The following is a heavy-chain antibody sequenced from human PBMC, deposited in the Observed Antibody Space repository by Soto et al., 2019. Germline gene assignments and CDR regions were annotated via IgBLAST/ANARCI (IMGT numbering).Heavy chain of an antibody. D-gene: IGHD4-17*01. CDR1: GVTFSNAW. J-gene: IGHJ4*02. Sequence: EVQLVESGGGLVKPGGSLRLSCAASGVTFSNAWMNWVRQAPGKGLEWVGRIKSKTDGGTPDYAAPLKGRFTISRDDSKDTLYLQMNSLKTEDTAVYYCTTSGAIVYGDSTRPHFDYWGQGTLVTVSS. CDR3: TTSGAIVYGDSTRPHFDY. V-gene: IGHV3-15*07. CDR2: IKSKTDGGTP.